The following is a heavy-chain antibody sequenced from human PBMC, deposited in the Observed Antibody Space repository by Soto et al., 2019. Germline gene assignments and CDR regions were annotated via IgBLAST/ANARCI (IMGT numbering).Heavy chain of an antibody. J-gene: IGHJ4*02. D-gene: IGHD2-15*01. CDR1: GFTFNTYS. Sequence: PGGSLRLSCAASGFTFNTYSMNWVRQAPGKGLEWISYISGGSSSIYYADSVKGRFTISRDNAKNSLYLQMNILRAEDTAVYYFATDKLGYCSDGRCYRPGYFENWGQGTPVTVSS. CDR2: ISGGSSSI. V-gene: IGHV3-48*01. CDR3: ATDKLGYCSDGRCYRPGYFEN.